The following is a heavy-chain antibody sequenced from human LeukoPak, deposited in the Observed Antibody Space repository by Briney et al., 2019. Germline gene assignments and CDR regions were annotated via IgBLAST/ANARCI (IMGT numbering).Heavy chain of an antibody. J-gene: IGHJ4*02. CDR2: IKQDGSEK. V-gene: IGHV3-7*03. CDR3: ARGGQLFNY. Sequence: GGSLRLSCAASGFTFSTSWMSWARQAPGKGLEWVASIKQDGSEKYYVDSLKGRFTISRDNAKNSLYLQMNSLRAEDTAVYYCARGGQLFNYWGQGTLVTVSS. D-gene: IGHD6-13*01. CDR1: GFTFSTSW.